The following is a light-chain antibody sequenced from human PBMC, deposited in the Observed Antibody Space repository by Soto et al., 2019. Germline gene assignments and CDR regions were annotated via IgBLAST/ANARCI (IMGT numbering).Light chain of an antibody. V-gene: IGLV4-69*01. Sequence: QAVLTQSPSASASLGASVKLTCTLSSGHSSYAIAWHQQQPEKGPRYLMKVNNNGSHSKGDGISDRFSGSSSGTERYLTSSSLQSEDEADYYCQTWGTGPAVFGGGTQLTVL. CDR3: QTWGTGPAV. CDR1: SGHSSYA. CDR2: VNNNGSH. J-gene: IGLJ7*01.